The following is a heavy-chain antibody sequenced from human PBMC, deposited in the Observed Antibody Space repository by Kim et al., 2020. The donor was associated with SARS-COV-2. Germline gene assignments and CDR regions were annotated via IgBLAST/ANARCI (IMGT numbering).Heavy chain of an antibody. CDR2: TYYRSKWYN. J-gene: IGHJ6*02. D-gene: IGHD3-10*01. Sequence: SQTLSLTCAISGDSVSSNSAAWNWIRQSPSRGLEWLGSTYYRSKWYNDYAVSVKSRITINPDTSKNQFSLQLNSVTPEDTAVYYCARVRGVTPGYYYGMDVWGQGTTVTVSS. V-gene: IGHV6-1*01. CDR3: ARVRGVTPGYYYGMDV. CDR1: GDSVSSNSAA.